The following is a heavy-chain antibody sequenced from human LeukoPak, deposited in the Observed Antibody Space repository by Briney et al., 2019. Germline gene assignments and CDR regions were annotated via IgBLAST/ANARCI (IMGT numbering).Heavy chain of an antibody. CDR1: GFTFSSYG. Sequence: GSLRLSCAASGFTFSSYGMHWVRQAPGKGLEWVAFIRYDRSNKYYADSVKGRFTISRDNSKNTLYLQMNSLRAEDTAVYYCAKEYNVLRYFDWLSENDDAFDIWGQGTMVTVSS. J-gene: IGHJ3*02. CDR3: AKEYNVLRYFDWLSENDDAFDI. D-gene: IGHD3-9*01. CDR2: IRYDRSNK. V-gene: IGHV3-30*02.